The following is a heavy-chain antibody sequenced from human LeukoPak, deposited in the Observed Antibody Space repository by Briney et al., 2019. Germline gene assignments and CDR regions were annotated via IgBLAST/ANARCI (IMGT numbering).Heavy chain of an antibody. V-gene: IGHV3-7*01. Sequence: GGSLRLSCAASGFTFSSYWMSWVRQAPGKGLEWVANIKQDGSGKYYVDSVKGRFTISRDNAKNSLYLQMNSLRAEDTAVYYCARGAIIAVAGNFDYWGQGTLVTVSS. CDR3: ARGAIIAVAGNFDY. CDR2: IKQDGSGK. CDR1: GFTFSSYW. J-gene: IGHJ4*02. D-gene: IGHD6-19*01.